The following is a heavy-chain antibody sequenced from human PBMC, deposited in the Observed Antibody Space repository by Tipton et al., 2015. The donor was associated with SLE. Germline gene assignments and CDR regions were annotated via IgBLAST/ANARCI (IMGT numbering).Heavy chain of an antibody. CDR2: IYSGGSNT. CDR1: GFTFSSYA. CDR3: AKGAAWGPFDY. V-gene: IGHV3-23*03. J-gene: IGHJ4*02. D-gene: IGHD7-27*01. Sequence: GSLRLSCAASGFTFSSYAMSWVRQAPGKGLEWVSVIYSGGSNTYYADSVKGRFTISRDNSKNTLYLQMNSLRAEDTAVYYCAKGAAWGPFDYWGQGTLVTVSS.